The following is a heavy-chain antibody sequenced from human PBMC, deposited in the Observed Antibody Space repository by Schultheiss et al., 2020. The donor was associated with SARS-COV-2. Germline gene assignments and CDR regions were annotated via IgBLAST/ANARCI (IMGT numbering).Heavy chain of an antibody. CDR3: ARDGGNYYYYGMDV. Sequence: SETLSLTCAVYGGSFSGYYWSWIRQPPGKGLEWIGSIYYSGSTYYNPSLKSRVTISVDTSKNQFSLKLSSVTAADTAVYYCARDGGNYYYYGMDVWGQGTTVTVSS. CDR1: GGSFSGYY. V-gene: IGHV4-34*01. CDR2: IYYSGST. J-gene: IGHJ6*02. D-gene: IGHD3-16*01.